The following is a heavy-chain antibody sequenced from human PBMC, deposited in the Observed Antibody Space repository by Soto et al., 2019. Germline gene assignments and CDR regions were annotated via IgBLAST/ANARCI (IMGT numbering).Heavy chain of an antibody. Sequence: SVKVSCKASGCTFSSYAISWVRQAPGQGLEWMGGIIPIFGTANYAQKFQGRVTITADESTSTAYMELSSLRSEDTAVYYCAAVSLYAGGGVAWAGPDYWGQGTLVTVSS. CDR1: GCTFSSYA. CDR2: IIPIFGTA. J-gene: IGHJ4*02. V-gene: IGHV1-69*13. CDR3: AAVSLYAGGGVAWAGPDY. D-gene: IGHD3-10*01.